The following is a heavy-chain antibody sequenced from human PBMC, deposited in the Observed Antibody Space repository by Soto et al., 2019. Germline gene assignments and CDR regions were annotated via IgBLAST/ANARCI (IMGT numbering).Heavy chain of an antibody. Sequence: QVQMVESGGGLVKPGGSLRLSCAASGFTLSDSYMSWLRHAPGKGLESLSYISGSSSDTNYADSVKGRFTISRDNAKNSLYLQMSSLRAEDTAVYYCATGPRRFRDWGQGTLVIVSS. J-gene: IGHJ4*02. CDR3: ATGPRRFRD. CDR2: ISGSSSDT. CDR1: GFTLSDSY. V-gene: IGHV3-11*05.